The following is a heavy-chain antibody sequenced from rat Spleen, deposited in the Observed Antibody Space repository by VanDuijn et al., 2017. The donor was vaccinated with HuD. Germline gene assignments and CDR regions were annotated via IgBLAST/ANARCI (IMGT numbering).Heavy chain of an antibody. J-gene: IGHJ2*01. CDR1: GFSLISYA. Sequence: QVQLKESGPGLVQSSQTLSLTCTVSGFSLISYAVSWVRQPPGKGLEWMGGIWNDGSTNYNSALKNRLNISRDTSKSQVYLKMNSRQTGNTATYYCARADISSISTDGIWGQGGMVTVSS. CDR3: ARADISSISTDGI. V-gene: IGHV2-15*01. CDR2: IWNDGST. D-gene: IGHD1-11*01.